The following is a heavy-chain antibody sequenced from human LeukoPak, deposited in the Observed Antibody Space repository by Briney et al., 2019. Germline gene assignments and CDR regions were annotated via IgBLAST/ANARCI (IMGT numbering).Heavy chain of an antibody. V-gene: IGHV3-74*01. CDR3: ARGGSPPEALGDTFDI. D-gene: IGHD1-26*01. J-gene: IGHJ3*02. CDR2: VGRDGSTT. Sequence: GGSLRLSCAASGFTFSTYWMHWVRQAPGKGLVWVSRVGRDGSTTRYADSVKGRFNISRDNAKNTLYLQMNSLRAEDTAVYYCARGGSPPEALGDTFDIWGQGTMVTVSS. CDR1: GFTFSTYW.